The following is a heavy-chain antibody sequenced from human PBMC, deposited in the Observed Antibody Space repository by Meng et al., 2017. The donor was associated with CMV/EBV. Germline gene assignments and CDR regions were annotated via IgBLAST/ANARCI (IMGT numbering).Heavy chain of an antibody. CDR2: IYYSVST. Sequence: HGQLQHSLPGLVKPSQTRSLTCTLSGGSISSADYYWSWIRQPPGKGLEWSGYIYYSVSTYSNPSLKSRVTISVDTSKNQFSLKLSSVTAADTAVYYCARVGRTSCYDYWGQGTLVTVSS. CDR3: ARVGRTSCYDY. J-gene: IGHJ4*02. CDR1: GGSISSADYY. V-gene: IGHV4-30-4*08. D-gene: IGHD2-2*01.